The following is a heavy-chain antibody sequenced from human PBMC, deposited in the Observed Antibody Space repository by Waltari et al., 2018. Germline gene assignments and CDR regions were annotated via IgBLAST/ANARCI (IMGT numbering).Heavy chain of an antibody. D-gene: IGHD3-22*01. J-gene: IGHJ6*03. CDR2: ISAYNGNT. Sequence: QVQLVQSGAEVKKPGASVKVSCKASGYTFTSYGISWVRQAPGQGLEWMGWISAYNGNTNYAQKLQGRVTMTTDTSTSTAYMELRSLRSDDTAVYYCARDKWIVLPRLGYYYMDVWGKGTTVTVSS. V-gene: IGHV1-18*01. CDR1: GYTFTSYG. CDR3: ARDKWIVLPRLGYYYMDV.